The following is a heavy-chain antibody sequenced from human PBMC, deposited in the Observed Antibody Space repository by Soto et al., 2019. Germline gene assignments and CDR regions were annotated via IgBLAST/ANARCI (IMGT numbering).Heavy chain of an antibody. Sequence: SGPTLVNPTPTLTLTCTFSGFSLSTSGVGVGWIRQPPGKALEWLALIYWNDDKRYSPSLKSRLTITKDTSKNQVVLTMTNMDPVDTATYYCALATYYDILTGPITGIGNWGQGTLVTVSS. CDR3: ALATYYDILTGPITGIGN. D-gene: IGHD3-9*01. V-gene: IGHV2-5*01. J-gene: IGHJ4*02. CDR1: GFSLSTSGVG. CDR2: IYWNDDK.